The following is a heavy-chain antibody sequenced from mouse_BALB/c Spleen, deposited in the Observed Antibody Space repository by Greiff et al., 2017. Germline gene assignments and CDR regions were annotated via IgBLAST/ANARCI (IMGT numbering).Heavy chain of an antibody. Sequence: EVQGVESGGGLVKPGGSLKLSCAASGFTFSSYAMSWVRQTPEKRLEWVASISSGGSTYYPDSVKGRFTISRDNARNILYLQMSSLRSEDTAMYYCAREDYYGSSYWYFDVWGAGTTVTVSS. J-gene: IGHJ1*01. V-gene: IGHV5-6-5*01. CDR3: AREDYYGSSYWYFDV. CDR1: GFTFSSYA. D-gene: IGHD1-1*01. CDR2: ISSGGST.